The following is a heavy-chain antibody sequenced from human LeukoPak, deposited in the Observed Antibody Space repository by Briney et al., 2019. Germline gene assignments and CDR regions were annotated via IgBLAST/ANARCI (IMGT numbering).Heavy chain of an antibody. Sequence: GGSLRLSCAASGFTFSSSAMSWVRQAPGKGLEWVSSISGSGSGGSTYYTDSVKGRFTISRDNSKNTLYLQMNSLRAEDTAVYYCAKSGYNRFDYWGQGTLVTVSS. V-gene: IGHV3-23*01. CDR3: AKSGYNRFDY. CDR1: GFTFSSSA. D-gene: IGHD5-24*01. J-gene: IGHJ4*02. CDR2: ISGSGSGGST.